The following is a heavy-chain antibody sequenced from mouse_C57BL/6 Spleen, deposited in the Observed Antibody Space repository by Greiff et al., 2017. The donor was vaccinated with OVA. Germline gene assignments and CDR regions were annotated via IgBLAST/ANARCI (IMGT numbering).Heavy chain of an antibody. CDR3: ARQAYADRAY. Sequence: EVKLQESGPGLVKPSQSLSLTCSVTGYSITSGYYWNWIRQFPGNKLEWMGYISYDGSNNYNPYLKNRISITRDTSKNQFFLKLNSVTTEDTATYYCARQAYADRAYWGQGTLVTVSA. V-gene: IGHV3-6*01. J-gene: IGHJ3*01. CDR1: GYSITSGYY. D-gene: IGHD6-5*01. CDR2: ISYDGSN.